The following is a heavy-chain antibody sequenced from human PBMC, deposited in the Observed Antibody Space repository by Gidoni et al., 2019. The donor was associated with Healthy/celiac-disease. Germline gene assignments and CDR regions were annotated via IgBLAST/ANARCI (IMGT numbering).Heavy chain of an antibody. CDR3: AKDRVVATIRIPQDYYGMDV. V-gene: IGHV3-30*18. Sequence: QVHLVESGGGWVQLGRSLRLSCAASGFTFSSYGMHWVRQAPGKGLEWVAVISYDGSNKYYADSVKGRFTISRDNSKNTLYLQMNSLRAEDTAVYYCAKDRVVATIRIPQDYYGMDVWGQGTTVTVSS. J-gene: IGHJ6*02. CDR1: GFTFSSYG. D-gene: IGHD5-12*01. CDR2: ISYDGSNK.